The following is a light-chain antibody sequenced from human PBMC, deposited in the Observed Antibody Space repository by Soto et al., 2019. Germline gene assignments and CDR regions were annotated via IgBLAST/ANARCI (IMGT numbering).Light chain of an antibody. CDR3: QQYNNWPAIT. Sequence: EIVMTHSPATLSVSPGERAARSCSSSQSIRSNLAWYQQKPGQAPRLLIYGASTRATGIPARFSGSGSGTEFTLTISGLQSEDFAVYYCQQYNNWPAITFGQGTRLEIK. CDR2: GAS. CDR1: QSIRSN. V-gene: IGKV3D-15*01. J-gene: IGKJ5*01.